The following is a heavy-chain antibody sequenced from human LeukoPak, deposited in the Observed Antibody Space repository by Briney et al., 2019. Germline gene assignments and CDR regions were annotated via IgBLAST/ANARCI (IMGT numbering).Heavy chain of an antibody. CDR1: GGSISSGDYY. CDR3: GYGSGSQNPYYFDY. D-gene: IGHD3-10*01. Sequence: PSQTLSLTCTVSGGSISSGDYYWSWIRQPPGTGLEWIGYIYYSGSTYYNPSLKSRVTISVDTSKNQFSLKLSSVTAADTAVYYCGYGSGSQNPYYFDYWGQGTLVTVSS. CDR2: IYYSGST. V-gene: IGHV4-30-4*01. J-gene: IGHJ4*02.